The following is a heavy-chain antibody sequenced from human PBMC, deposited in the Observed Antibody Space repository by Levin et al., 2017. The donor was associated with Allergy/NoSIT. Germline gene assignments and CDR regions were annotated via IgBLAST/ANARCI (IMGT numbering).Heavy chain of an antibody. CDR3: ARDDYGDYRSQYIDY. CDR1: GYTFTGYY. J-gene: IGHJ4*02. D-gene: IGHD4-17*01. CDR2: INPNSGGT. V-gene: IGHV1-2*06. Sequence: GESLKISCKASGYTFTGYYMHWVRQAPGQGLEWMGRINPNSGGTNYAQKFQGRVTMTRDTSISTAYMELSRLRSDDTAVYYCARDDYGDYRSQYIDYWGQGTLVTVSS.